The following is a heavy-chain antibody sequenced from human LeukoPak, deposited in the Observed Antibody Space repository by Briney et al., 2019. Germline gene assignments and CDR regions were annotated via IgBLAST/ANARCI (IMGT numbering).Heavy chain of an antibody. D-gene: IGHD5-18*01. J-gene: IGHJ4*02. CDR3: AKELDTMSFDY. CDR2: AGWAGGTT. Sequence: PGGSLRLSCATSGFNFDRYTIHWVRQAPGKGLEWVSLAGWAGGTTYYSDSVRGRFTISRDSGKNSVYLQMNSLTTDDTAFYFCAKELDTMSFDYWGQGALVTVSS. CDR1: GFNFDRYT. V-gene: IGHV3-43*01.